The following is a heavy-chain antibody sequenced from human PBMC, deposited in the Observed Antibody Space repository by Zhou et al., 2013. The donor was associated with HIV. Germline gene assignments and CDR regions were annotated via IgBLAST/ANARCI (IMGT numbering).Heavy chain of an antibody. CDR3: AKGVGGLAGQNSGLDWYFDL. V-gene: IGHV3-30*02. D-gene: IGHD3-10*01. CDR1: GFIFSNYA. Sequence: VQLVESGGGVVQPGGSLRLSCAASGFIFSNYAVHWVRQPPGKGLEWVAFMRFDGSDKNYADSVKGRFTISRDNSKSTAYLQMTSLRSEDTAIYYCAKGVGGLAGQNSGLDWYFDLWGRGSLVAVSS. J-gene: IGHJ2*01. CDR2: MRFDGSDK.